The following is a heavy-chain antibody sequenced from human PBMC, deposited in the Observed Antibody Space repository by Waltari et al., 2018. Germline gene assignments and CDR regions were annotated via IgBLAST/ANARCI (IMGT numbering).Heavy chain of an antibody. D-gene: IGHD2-15*01. CDR3: ATHRPGGYGMDV. CDR1: GFTFSSYW. V-gene: IGHV3-74*01. CDR2: ITGYGGRK. J-gene: IGHJ6*02. Sequence: EVQLMESGGGLVQPGGSLRLSCAASGFTFSSYWMHWVRQVPGKGMVWVAAITGYGGRKRYADSVKGRFTISRDNAKNTLYLQMNSLRADDTAVYYCATHRPGGYGMDVWGHGTTVTVSS.